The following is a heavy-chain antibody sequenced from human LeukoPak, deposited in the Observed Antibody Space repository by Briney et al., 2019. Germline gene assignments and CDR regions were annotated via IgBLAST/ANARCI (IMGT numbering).Heavy chain of an antibody. CDR2: INHSGST. J-gene: IGHJ3*02. D-gene: IGHD5-18*01. CDR1: GGSFSGYY. V-gene: IGHV4-34*01. CDR3: ARGIQLHDAFDI. Sequence: NPSETLSLTCAVYGGSFSGYYWSWIRQPPGKGLEWIGEINHSGSTNYNPSLKSRVTISVDTSKNQFSLKLSSVTAADTAVYYCARGIQLHDAFDIWGQGTMVTVSS.